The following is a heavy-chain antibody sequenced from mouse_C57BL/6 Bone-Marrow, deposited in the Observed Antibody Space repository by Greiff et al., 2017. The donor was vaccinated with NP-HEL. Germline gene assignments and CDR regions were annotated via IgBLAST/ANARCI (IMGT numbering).Heavy chain of an antibody. Sequence: QVQLQQPGAELVRPGSSVKLSCKASGYTFTSYWMDWVKQRPGQGLEGIGNIYPSDSETHYNQKFKDKATLTVDKSSSTAYMQLSSLTSEDSAVYYCAELYYFDYWGQGTTLTVSS. J-gene: IGHJ2*01. CDR3: AELYYFDY. V-gene: IGHV1-61*01. CDR1: GYTFTSYW. CDR2: IYPSDSET. D-gene: IGHD4-1*01.